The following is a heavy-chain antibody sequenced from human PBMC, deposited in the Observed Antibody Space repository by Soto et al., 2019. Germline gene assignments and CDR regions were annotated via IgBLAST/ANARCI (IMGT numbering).Heavy chain of an antibody. J-gene: IGHJ6*02. CDR1: GYDFTTYW. V-gene: IGHV5-51*01. CDR2: IYPGDSDT. CDR3: AGGGVRGVITRTRDYYGMDV. D-gene: IGHD3-10*01. Sequence: GESLKISCECFGYDFTTYWIGWVRQMPGKGLEWMGIIYPGDSDTKYSSSFQGQVSISADKSISTAYLQWHSLKASDTAMYYCAGGGVRGVITRTRDYYGMDVWGQGTTVTVSS.